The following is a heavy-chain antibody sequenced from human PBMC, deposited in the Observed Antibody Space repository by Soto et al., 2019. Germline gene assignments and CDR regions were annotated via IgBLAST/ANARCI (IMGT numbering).Heavy chain of an antibody. J-gene: IGHJ4*02. Sequence: GGSLRLSCAASGFTFSSYGMHWVRQAPGKGLEWVAVIWYDGSNKYYADSVKGRFTISRDNSKNTLYLQMNSLRAEDTAVYYCARDAPIQGAGHFDYWGQGTLVTVSS. V-gene: IGHV3-33*01. CDR3: ARDAPIQGAGHFDY. D-gene: IGHD1-26*01. CDR1: GFTFSSYG. CDR2: IWYDGSNK.